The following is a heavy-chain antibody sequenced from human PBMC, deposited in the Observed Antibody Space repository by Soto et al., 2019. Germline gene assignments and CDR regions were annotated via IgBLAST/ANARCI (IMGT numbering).Heavy chain of an antibody. CDR3: ASPRRSSGWYVGY. Sequence: QLQLQESGPGLVKPSETLSLTCTVSGGSISSSSYYWGWIRQPPGKGLEWIGSIYYSGSTYYNPSLKSRVTISVDTSKNQFSLKLSSVTAADTAVYYCASPRRSSGWYVGYWGQGTLVTVSS. CDR2: IYYSGST. D-gene: IGHD6-19*01. CDR1: GGSISSSSYY. V-gene: IGHV4-39*01. J-gene: IGHJ4*02.